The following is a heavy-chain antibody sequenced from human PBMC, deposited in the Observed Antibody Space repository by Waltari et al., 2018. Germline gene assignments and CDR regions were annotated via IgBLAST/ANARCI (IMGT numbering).Heavy chain of an antibody. CDR2: ISGSGIST. CDR3: AGRFWYFDL. V-gene: IGHV3-23*01. CDR1: GFPFNSYA. Sequence: EVQLLESGGGLVQPGGSLRLPCAASGFPFNSYAMSWVRQAPGKGLQWVSGISGSGISTYYADSVKGRFTISRDNSKNTLYLQMNSLRAEDTAVYYCAGRFWYFDLWGRGTLVTVSS. J-gene: IGHJ2*01.